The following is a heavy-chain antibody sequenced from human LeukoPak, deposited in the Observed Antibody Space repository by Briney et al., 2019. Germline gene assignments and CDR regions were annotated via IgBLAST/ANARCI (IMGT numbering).Heavy chain of an antibody. CDR1: GGSISSYY. CDR2: IYYSGST. Sequence: SSETPSLTCTVSGGSISSYYWSWIRQPPGKGLEWIGYIYYSGSTDYNPSLKSRVTISVDTSKNQFSLKLSSVTAADTAVYYCARRGSGTIFDYWGQGTLVTVSS. CDR3: ARRGSGTIFDY. J-gene: IGHJ4*02. D-gene: IGHD3-10*01. V-gene: IGHV4-59*08.